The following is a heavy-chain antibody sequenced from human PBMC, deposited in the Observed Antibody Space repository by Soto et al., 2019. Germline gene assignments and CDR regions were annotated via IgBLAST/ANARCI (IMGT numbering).Heavy chain of an antibody. V-gene: IGHV4-30-4*02. CDR1: GVSTTGGDYY. D-gene: IGHD1-1*01. CDR3: ARDRRVTNNWSAGDSYHYGLDV. Sequence: SETLSLTCTVSGVSTTGGDYYWSWIRQAPGTGLEWIGNIFYSGATSYNPSLECRVTISLDRSKNQFSLKLYSVTAADSPVYYCARDRRVTNNWSAGDSYHYGLDVWGQGTTVTVSS. CDR2: IFYSGAT. J-gene: IGHJ6*02.